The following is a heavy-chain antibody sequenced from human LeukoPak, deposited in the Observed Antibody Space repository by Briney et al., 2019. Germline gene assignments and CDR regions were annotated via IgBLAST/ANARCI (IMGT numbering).Heavy chain of an antibody. Sequence: SETLSLTCTVSGGSISRYYWSWIRQPAGKGLEWIGRIYTSGSTNYNPSLKSRVTMSVDTSKNQFSLKLSSVTAADTAVYYCARAVGSGSFQTYYYYMDVWGKGTTVTISS. CDR3: ARAVGSGSFQTYYYYMDV. CDR1: GGSISRYY. J-gene: IGHJ6*03. CDR2: IYTSGST. D-gene: IGHD3-10*01. V-gene: IGHV4-4*07.